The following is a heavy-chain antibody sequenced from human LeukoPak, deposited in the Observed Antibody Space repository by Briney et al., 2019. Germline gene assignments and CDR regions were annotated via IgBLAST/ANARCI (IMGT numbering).Heavy chain of an antibody. CDR3: AREVIAAAGLIDY. CDR1: GFTFSSQW. Sequence: GGSLRLSCAASGFTFSSQWMHWVRQAPGKGLVWVSRINRDGSGIIYADSVKGRFTISRDNAKNTLYLQMNSLRAEDTAVYYCAREVIAAAGLIDYWGQGTPVTVSS. V-gene: IGHV3-74*01. J-gene: IGHJ4*02. CDR2: INRDGSGI. D-gene: IGHD6-13*01.